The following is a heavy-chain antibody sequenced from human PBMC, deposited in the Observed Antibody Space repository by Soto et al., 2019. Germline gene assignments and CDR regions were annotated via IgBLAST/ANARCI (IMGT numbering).Heavy chain of an antibody. D-gene: IGHD3-16*02. CDR1: GFTFDDYA. V-gene: IGHV3-9*01. Sequence: GGSLRLSCAASGFTFDDYAMHWVRQAPGKGLEWVSGISWNSGSIGYADSVKGRFTISRDNAKNSLYLQMNSLRAEDTALYYCAKGNGGFMITFGGVIVGVNFDYWGQGTLVTVSS. J-gene: IGHJ4*02. CDR2: ISWNSGSI. CDR3: AKGNGGFMITFGGVIVGVNFDY.